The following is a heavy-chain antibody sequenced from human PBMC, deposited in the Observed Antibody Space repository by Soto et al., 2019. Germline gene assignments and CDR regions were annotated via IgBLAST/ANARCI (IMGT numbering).Heavy chain of an antibody. D-gene: IGHD3-22*01. CDR2: TYYRSKWYN. CDR1: GDSVSSNSAA. J-gene: IGHJ3*02. CDR3: ARAEDYYDSSGYYFRDAFDI. V-gene: IGHV6-1*01. Sequence: SQTLSLTCAISGDSVSSNSAAWNWIRQSPSRGLEWLGRTYYRSKWYNDYAVSVKSRITINPDTSKNQFSLQLNSVTPEDTAVYYCARAEDYYDSSGYYFRDAFDIWGQGTMVTVS.